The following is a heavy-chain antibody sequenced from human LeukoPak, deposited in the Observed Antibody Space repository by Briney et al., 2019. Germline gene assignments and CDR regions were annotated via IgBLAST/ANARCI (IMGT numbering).Heavy chain of an antibody. D-gene: IGHD2-8*01. CDR3: ARDGMVYAKGNYFDL. V-gene: IGHV3-30*01. CDR1: GFAFSTYA. J-gene: IGHJ2*01. CDR2: ISYDGSDK. Sequence: GGSLRLSCEVSGFAFSTYAFHWARQAPGEGLQWVTLISYDGSDKYDADSVKGRFTISRDNSKNTLYLQMNSLRPEDTAVYFCARDGMVYAKGNYFDLWGRGTLVTVSS.